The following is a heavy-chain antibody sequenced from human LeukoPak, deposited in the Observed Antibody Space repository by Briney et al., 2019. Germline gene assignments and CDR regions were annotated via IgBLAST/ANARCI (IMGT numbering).Heavy chain of an antibody. V-gene: IGHV1-69*04. Sequence: ASVKVSCKASGYTFTSHDISWVRQAPGQGLEWMRRIIPILGIANYAQKFQGRVTITADKSTSTAYMELSSLRSEDTAVYYCARDSITIFGVVISYGHEFDYWGQGTLVTVSS. J-gene: IGHJ4*02. CDR1: GYTFTSHD. CDR2: IIPILGIA. D-gene: IGHD3-3*01. CDR3: ARDSITIFGVVISYGHEFDY.